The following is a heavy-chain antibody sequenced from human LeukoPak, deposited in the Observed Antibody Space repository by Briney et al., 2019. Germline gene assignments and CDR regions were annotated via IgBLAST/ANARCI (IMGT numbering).Heavy chain of an antibody. CDR2: IYYSGST. V-gene: IGHV4-59*01. Sequence: SETLSLTCTVSGGSISSYYWSWIRQPPGKGLEWIGYIYYSGSTNYNPSLKSRVTISVDTSKNQFSLKLSSVTAADTAVYYCAGGGGSYYYYYMDVWGKGTTVTISS. D-gene: IGHD3-10*01. CDR3: AGGGGSYYYYYMDV. J-gene: IGHJ6*03. CDR1: GGSISSYY.